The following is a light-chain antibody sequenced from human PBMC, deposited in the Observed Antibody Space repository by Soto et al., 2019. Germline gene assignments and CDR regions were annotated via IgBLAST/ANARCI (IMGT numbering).Light chain of an antibody. CDR2: GTT. Sequence: QSVLTQPPSVSGAPGQRVTISCTESSSNIGAGYDVHWYQQLPGTAPKLIIYGTTNRPSGVPDRFSGSKSGTSASLAITGLQAEDEADYYCQSYDGTLSGSYVFGIGTKLTVL. J-gene: IGLJ1*01. CDR3: QSYDGTLSGSYV. CDR1: SSNIGAGYD. V-gene: IGLV1-40*01.